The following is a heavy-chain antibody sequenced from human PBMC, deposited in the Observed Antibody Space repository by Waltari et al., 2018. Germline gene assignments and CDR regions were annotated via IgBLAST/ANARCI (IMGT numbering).Heavy chain of an antibody. Sequence: QVQLVQSGAEVKKPGASVKVSCKVSGYTLTELSMHWVRQAPGKGLEWMGGVDPEDGETIYAQKFQGRVTMTEDTSTDTAYMELSSLRSEDTAVYYCATLLPGATVTTEPEYYFDYWGQGTLVTVSS. J-gene: IGHJ4*02. CDR1: GYTLTELS. CDR2: VDPEDGET. D-gene: IGHD4-17*01. V-gene: IGHV1-24*01. CDR3: ATLLPGATVTTEPEYYFDY.